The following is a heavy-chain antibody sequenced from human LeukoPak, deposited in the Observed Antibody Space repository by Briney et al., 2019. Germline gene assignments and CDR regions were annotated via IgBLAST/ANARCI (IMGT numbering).Heavy chain of an antibody. CDR3: AKPRDTKTVLNSFDI. CDR1: GFTFSSYA. Sequence: GGSLRLSCAASGFTFSSYAMNWVRQAPGEGLQWVSAISGSGSNAYYTDSVKGRFTVSRDNSKNTLFLQMISLRAEDTAVYYCAKPRDTKTVLNSFDIWGQGTMVTVSS. V-gene: IGHV3-23*01. J-gene: IGHJ3*02. D-gene: IGHD2-8*02. CDR2: ISGSGSNA.